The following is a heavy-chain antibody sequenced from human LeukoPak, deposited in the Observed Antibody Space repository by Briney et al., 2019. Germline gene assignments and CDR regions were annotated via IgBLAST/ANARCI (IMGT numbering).Heavy chain of an antibody. CDR2: ISSSSSTI. CDR1: GFTFSSYS. D-gene: IGHD3-10*01. V-gene: IGHV3-48*01. J-gene: IGHJ3*02. Sequence: GGSLRLSCAASGFTFSSYSMNWVRQAPGKGLEWVSYISSSSSTIYYADSVKGRFTISRDNSKNTLYLQMNSLRAEDTAVYYCAREITMVRGDAFDIWGQGTMVTVSS. CDR3: AREITMVRGDAFDI.